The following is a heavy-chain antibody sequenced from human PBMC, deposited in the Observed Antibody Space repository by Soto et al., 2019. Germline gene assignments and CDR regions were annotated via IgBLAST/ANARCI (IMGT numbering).Heavy chain of an antibody. J-gene: IGHJ4*02. D-gene: IGHD6-13*01. CDR1: GFTFSSYA. CDR3: AKDTGRIAAAGQSDY. CDR2: ISGSGGST. V-gene: IGHV3-23*01. Sequence: EVQLLESGGGLVQPGGSLRLSCAASGFTFSSYAMSWVRQAPGKGLEWVSAISGSGGSTYYADSVKGRFPISRDNSKNTLYLQMNSLRAEETAVYYCAKDTGRIAAAGQSDYWGQGPLVTVSS.